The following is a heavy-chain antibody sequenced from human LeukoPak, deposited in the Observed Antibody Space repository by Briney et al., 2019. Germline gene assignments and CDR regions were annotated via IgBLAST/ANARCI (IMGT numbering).Heavy chain of an antibody. J-gene: IGHJ4*02. V-gene: IGHV4-61*02. Sequence: SQTLSLTCTVSGGSISSGSYYWSWIRQPAGKGLEWIGRIYTSGSTNYNPSLKSRVTISVDTSKNQFSLKLSSVTAADTAVYYCARFPKPYCSGGSCYSGYYFDYWGQGTLVTVFS. D-gene: IGHD2-15*01. CDR2: IYTSGST. CDR1: GGSISSGSYY. CDR3: ARFPKPYCSGGSCYSGYYFDY.